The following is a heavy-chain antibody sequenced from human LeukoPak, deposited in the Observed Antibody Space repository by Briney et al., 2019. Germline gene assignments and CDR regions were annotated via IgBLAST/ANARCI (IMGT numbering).Heavy chain of an antibody. CDR1: GFTFSSYA. D-gene: IGHD6-13*01. CDR3: AREGLGIAAAAYGAFDI. CDR2: ISYDGSNK. J-gene: IGHJ3*02. V-gene: IGHV3-30-3*01. Sequence: PGGSLRLSCAASGFTFSSYAMHWVRQAPGKGLEWVAVISYDGSNKYYADSVKGRFTISRDNSKNTLYLQMNSLRAEDTAVYYCAREGLGIAAAAYGAFDIWGQGTMVTVSS.